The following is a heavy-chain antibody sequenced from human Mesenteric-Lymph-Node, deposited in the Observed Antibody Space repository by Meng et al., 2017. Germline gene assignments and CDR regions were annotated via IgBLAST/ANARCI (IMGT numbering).Heavy chain of an antibody. CDR2: IKQDGSEK. CDR1: GFTFSSYW. V-gene: IGHV3-7*01. J-gene: IGHJ4*02. Sequence: GGSLRLSCAASGFTFSSYWMSWVRQAPGKGLEWVANIKQDGSEKYYVDSVKGRFTISRDNDKNSLYLQMDSLRVEDTAVYYCARDSTRGYSYGYADYFDFWGQGTLVTVSS. CDR3: ARDSTRGYSYGYADYFDF. D-gene: IGHD5-18*01.